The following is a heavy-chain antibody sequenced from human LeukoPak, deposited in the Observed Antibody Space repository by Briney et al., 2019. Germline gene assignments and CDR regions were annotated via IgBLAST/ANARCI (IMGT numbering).Heavy chain of an antibody. D-gene: IGHD3-10*01. Sequence: SVKVSCKASGGTFSSYAISWVRQAPGQGLEWMGGIIPIFGTANYAQKFQGRVTITADESTSTAYMELSSLRSEDTAVYCRATMGVIIPHGYYYGMDVWGQGTTVTVSS. V-gene: IGHV1-69*13. J-gene: IGHJ6*02. CDR2: IIPIFGTA. CDR3: ATMGVIIPHGYYYGMDV. CDR1: GGTFSSYA.